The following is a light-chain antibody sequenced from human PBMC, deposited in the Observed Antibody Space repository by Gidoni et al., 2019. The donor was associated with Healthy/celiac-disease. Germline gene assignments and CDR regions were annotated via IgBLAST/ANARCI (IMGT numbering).Light chain of an antibody. Sequence: SYELTQPPSESVSPGQTASITCSGDKLGDKYACWYQQTPGQSPVLVIYQDSKRPSGIPERFSGSNSGNTATLTISGTQAMDEADYYCQAWDSSTHVVFGGGTKLTVL. CDR3: QAWDSSTHVV. CDR1: KLGDKY. J-gene: IGLJ2*01. V-gene: IGLV3-1*01. CDR2: QDS.